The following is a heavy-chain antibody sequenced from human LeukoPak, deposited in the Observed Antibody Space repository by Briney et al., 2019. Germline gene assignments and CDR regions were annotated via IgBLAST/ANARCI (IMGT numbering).Heavy chain of an antibody. Sequence: GGSLRLSCAASGFTFSSYAMSWVRQAPGKGLEWVSAISGSGGSTYYADSVKGRFTISRDNSKNTLYLQMNSLRADDTAVYYCARSTIRLNWFDPWGQGTLVTVSS. CDR1: GFTFSSYA. V-gene: IGHV3-23*01. J-gene: IGHJ5*02. D-gene: IGHD3-3*01. CDR3: ARSTIRLNWFDP. CDR2: ISGSGGST.